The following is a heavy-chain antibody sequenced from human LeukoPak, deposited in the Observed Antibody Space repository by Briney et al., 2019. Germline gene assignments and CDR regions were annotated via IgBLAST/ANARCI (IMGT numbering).Heavy chain of an antibody. J-gene: IGHJ4*02. V-gene: IGHV4-59*01. Sequence: SETLSLTCIVSGGSISSYYWSWIRQPPGKGLEWIGYIYYSGSTNYNPFLKSRVTISVDTSKNQFSLKLSSVTAADTAVYYCARVAGRATMVRGVDILDYWGQGTLVTVSS. D-gene: IGHD3-10*01. CDR1: GGSISSYY. CDR2: IYYSGST. CDR3: ARVAGRATMVRGVDILDY.